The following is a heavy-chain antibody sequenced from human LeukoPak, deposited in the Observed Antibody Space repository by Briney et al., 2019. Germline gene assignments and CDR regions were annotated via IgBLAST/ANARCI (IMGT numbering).Heavy chain of an antibody. Sequence: PGGSLRLSCAASGFTFSTFWMSWVRQAPGKGLEWVSAISGSGGSTYYADSVKGRFTISRDNSKNTLYLQMNSLRAEDTAVYYCAKRLFGVVTPFDYWGQGTLVTVSS. CDR1: GFTFSTFW. CDR3: AKRLFGVVTPFDY. V-gene: IGHV3-23*01. CDR2: ISGSGGST. D-gene: IGHD3-3*01. J-gene: IGHJ4*02.